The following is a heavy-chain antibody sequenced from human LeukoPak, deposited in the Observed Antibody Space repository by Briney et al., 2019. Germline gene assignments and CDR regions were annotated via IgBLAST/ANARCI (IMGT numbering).Heavy chain of an antibody. CDR1: GFTFSNYG. J-gene: IGHJ4*02. V-gene: IGHV3-23*01. CDR3: AKAKSYYSNYDY. D-gene: IGHD4-11*01. CDR2: ISGSGANT. Sequence: GGSLRLSCAASGFTFSNYGMSWVRQAPGKGLEWVSVISGSGANTYYADSVKGRFTISRDNSKNTLYLQVNSLRAEDTAVYYCAKAKSYYSNYDYWGQGTQVTVSS.